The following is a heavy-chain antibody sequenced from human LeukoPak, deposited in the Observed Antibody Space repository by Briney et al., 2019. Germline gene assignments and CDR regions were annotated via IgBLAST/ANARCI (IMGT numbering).Heavy chain of an antibody. J-gene: IGHJ4*02. Sequence: GESLKISCKASGYSFTSYWIGWVRQMPGKGLEWMGIIYPGDSDTRYSPSFQGQVTISADKSISTAYLQWSSLRASDTAMYYCARLNRDYGSGSYYIDYWGQGTLVTVSS. CDR1: GYSFTSYW. CDR2: IYPGDSDT. V-gene: IGHV5-51*01. D-gene: IGHD3-10*01. CDR3: ARLNRDYGSGSYYIDY.